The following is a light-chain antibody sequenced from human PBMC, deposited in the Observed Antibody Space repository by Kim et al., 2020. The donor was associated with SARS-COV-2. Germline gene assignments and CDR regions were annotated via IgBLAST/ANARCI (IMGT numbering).Light chain of an antibody. V-gene: IGKV3-15*01. CDR3: QQHHSWPPYT. Sequence: PGERATLSGRASQSVNNNLAWFQQKPGQAPRLLIYGASVRASGVPARFSGSGSGTEFTLTISSLQSEDFAVYYCQQHHSWPPYTFGQGTKVDIK. J-gene: IGKJ2*01. CDR1: QSVNNN. CDR2: GAS.